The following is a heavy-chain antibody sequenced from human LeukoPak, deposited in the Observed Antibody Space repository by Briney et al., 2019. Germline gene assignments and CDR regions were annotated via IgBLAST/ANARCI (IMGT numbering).Heavy chain of an antibody. Sequence: SVTVSCKASRGTFSSYAISWVRQAPGQGLEWMGGIIPIFGTANYAQKFQGRVTITADESTSTAYMELSSLRSEDTAVYYCARDGSSSSGGYYYYGMDVWGQGTTVTVSS. J-gene: IGHJ6*02. CDR3: ARDGSSSSGGYYYYGMDV. CDR1: RGTFSSYA. D-gene: IGHD6-6*01. V-gene: IGHV1-69*13. CDR2: IIPIFGTA.